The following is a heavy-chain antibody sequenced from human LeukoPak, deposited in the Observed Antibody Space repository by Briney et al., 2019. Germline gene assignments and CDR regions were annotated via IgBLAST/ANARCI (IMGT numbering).Heavy chain of an antibody. J-gene: IGHJ4*02. CDR1: GGTFSSYA. CDR2: IIPIFGTA. V-gene: IGHV1-69*06. D-gene: IGHD3-10*01. CDR3: AASPLTYGSGSYDYYFDY. Sequence: SVKVSCKASGGTFSSYAISWVRQAPGKGLEWMGGIIPIFGTANYAQKFQGRVTITADKSTSTAYMELSSLRSEDTAVYYCAASPLTYGSGSYDYYFDYWGQGILVTVSS.